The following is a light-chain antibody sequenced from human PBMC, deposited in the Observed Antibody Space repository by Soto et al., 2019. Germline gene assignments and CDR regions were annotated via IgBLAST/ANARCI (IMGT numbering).Light chain of an antibody. CDR3: QQYGSSSWT. J-gene: IGKJ1*01. Sequence: EIVLTQSPDTLSLSPGESATLSCRASQRVSRYLAWYQQKPGQTPSLLIYDASNRAPCIPDRVSGSGSGTDLTLTSSRLEPEDFAVYYCQQYGSSSWTFGQGTKVDIK. V-gene: IGKV3-20*01. CDR1: QRVSRY. CDR2: DAS.